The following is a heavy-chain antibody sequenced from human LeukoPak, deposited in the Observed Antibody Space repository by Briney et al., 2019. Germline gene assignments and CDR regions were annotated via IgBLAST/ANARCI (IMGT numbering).Heavy chain of an antibody. J-gene: IGHJ6*03. CDR1: GGSISSGSYY. CDR3: ARDRFLAYYYYMDV. D-gene: IGHD3-3*01. CDR2: IYTSGST. Sequence: KSSETLSLTCTVSGGSISSGSYYWSWVRQPAGKGPEWIGRIYTSGSTNYNPSLKSRVTISVDTSKNQFSLKLSSVTAADTAVYYCARDRFLAYYYYMDVWGKGTTVTVSS. V-gene: IGHV4-61*02.